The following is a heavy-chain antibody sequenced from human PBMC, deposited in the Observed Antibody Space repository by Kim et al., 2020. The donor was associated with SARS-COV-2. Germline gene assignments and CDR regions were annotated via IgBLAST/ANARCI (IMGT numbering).Heavy chain of an antibody. Sequence: SETLSLTCTVSGGSISSGGYYWSWIRQHPGKGLEWIGYIYYSGSTYYNPSLKSRVTISVDTSKNQFSRKLSSVTAADTAVYYCARDYYGSGRYYSQPYYYYYGMEVWGQGTTVTVSS. J-gene: IGHJ6*02. CDR3: ARDYYGSGRYYSQPYYYYYGMEV. CDR1: GGSISSGGYY. V-gene: IGHV4-31*03. D-gene: IGHD3-10*01. CDR2: IYYSGST.